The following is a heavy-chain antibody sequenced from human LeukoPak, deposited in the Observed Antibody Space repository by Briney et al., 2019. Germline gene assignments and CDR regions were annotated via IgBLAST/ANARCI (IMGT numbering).Heavy chain of an antibody. CDR2: IIPILGIA. CDR1: GGTFSSYT. D-gene: IGHD4-17*01. CDR3: ARSAYGDYPAAAFDI. Sequence: ASVKVSCKASGGTFSSYTISWVRQAPGQGLEWMGRIIPILGIANYAQKFQGRVPITADKSTSTAYMELSSLRSEDTAVYYCARSAYGDYPAAAFDIWGQGTMVTVSS. J-gene: IGHJ3*02. V-gene: IGHV1-69*02.